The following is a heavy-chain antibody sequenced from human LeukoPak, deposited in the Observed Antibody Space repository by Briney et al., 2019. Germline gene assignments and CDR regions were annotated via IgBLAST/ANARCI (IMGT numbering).Heavy chain of an antibody. CDR1: GFTFSSYA. CDR2: ISSNGGST. V-gene: IGHV3-64*01. CDR3: ARGLGDYVWGSYRSDFDY. Sequence: GGSLRLSCAASGFTFSSYAMHWVRQAPGKGLEYVSAISSNGGSTYYANSVKGRFTISRDNSKNTLYLQMGSLRAEDMAVYYCARGLGDYVWGSYRSDFDYWGQGTLVTVSS. J-gene: IGHJ4*02. D-gene: IGHD3-16*02.